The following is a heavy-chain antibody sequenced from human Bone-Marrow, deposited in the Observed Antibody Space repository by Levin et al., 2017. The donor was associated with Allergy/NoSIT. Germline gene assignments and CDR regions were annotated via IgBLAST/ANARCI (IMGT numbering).Heavy chain of an antibody. Sequence: GGSLRLSCTASGFTFNKYGLTWVRQAPGKGLEWVASIGGSGIDSNYADSVRGRFTITRDMNMTFLQMNSLRVEDTAIYYCAKDPMWDRYNFDMGVWGQGTSVIVSS. D-gene: IGHD1-26*01. CDR3: AKDPMWDRYNFDMGV. J-gene: IGHJ6*01. CDR1: GFTFNKYG. CDR2: IGGSGIDS. V-gene: IGHV3-23*01.